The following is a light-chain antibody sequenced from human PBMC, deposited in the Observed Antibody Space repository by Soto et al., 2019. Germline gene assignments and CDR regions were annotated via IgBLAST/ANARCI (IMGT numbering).Light chain of an antibody. V-gene: IGKV3-11*01. Sequence: EIVLTQSPATLSLSPGEGATLSCRASQSVSSYLAWYRQKPGQAPRLLIYDASNRATGIPARFSGSGSGTDFTLTISSLEPEGFAVYYCQQRSNWPRTFGGGTKVDIK. CDR2: DAS. J-gene: IGKJ4*01. CDR1: QSVSSY. CDR3: QQRSNWPRT.